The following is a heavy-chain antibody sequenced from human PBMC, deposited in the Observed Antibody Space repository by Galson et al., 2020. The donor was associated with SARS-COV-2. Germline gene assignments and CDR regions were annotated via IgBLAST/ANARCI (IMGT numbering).Heavy chain of an antibody. J-gene: IGHJ4*02. Sequence: ASVKVSCKASGYTFISFYIHWVRQAPGQGLEWMGVINPSGDITSYAQKLRGRVTVTRDMSTQTVYMELSSLTSEDPAVYYCAREWGDINSSGVDYWGQGSLVVVSS. CDR2: INPSGDIT. V-gene: IGHV1-46*04. D-gene: IGHD2-21*01. CDR1: GYTFISFY. CDR3: AREWGDINSSGVDY.